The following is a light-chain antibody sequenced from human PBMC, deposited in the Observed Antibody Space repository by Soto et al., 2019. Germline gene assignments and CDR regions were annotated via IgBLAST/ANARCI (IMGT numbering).Light chain of an antibody. Sequence: QSALTQPRSVSGSPGQSVTISCTGTSSDVGGNHYVSWYQQHPGKAPNLMIFVDTQRPSGVPDRFSGSKSGNTASLTISGLQAEDEADYYCSSYGNTRGTLEVVLFGGGTKLTVL. CDR1: SSDVGGNHY. V-gene: IGLV2-11*01. CDR2: VDT. CDR3: SSYGNTRGTLEVVL. J-gene: IGLJ2*01.